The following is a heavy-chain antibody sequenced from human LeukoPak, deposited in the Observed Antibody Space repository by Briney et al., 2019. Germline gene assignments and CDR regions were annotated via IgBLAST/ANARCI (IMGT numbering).Heavy chain of an antibody. CDR1: GFAFNDAW. V-gene: IGHV3-15*01. J-gene: IGHJ3*02. CDR3: ATDLTPLKYSSGWYGAFDI. CDR2: SKRKTDGGTA. D-gene: IGHD6-19*01. Sequence: GGSLRLSCAASGFAFNDAWMTWVRQVPGKGLEWVGHSKRKTDGGTADYAAPVRGRFTISRDDSKSSLYLQMNSLKTEDTAVYYCATDLTPLKYSSGWYGAFDIWGQGTMVTVSS.